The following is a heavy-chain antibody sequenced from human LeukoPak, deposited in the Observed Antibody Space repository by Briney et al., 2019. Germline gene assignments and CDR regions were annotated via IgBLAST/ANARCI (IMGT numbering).Heavy chain of an antibody. CDR3: ARGAADSPYYYYYYGMDV. J-gene: IGHJ6*02. D-gene: IGHD6-13*01. Sequence: PGGSLRLSCAASGFTFSSYGMHWIRQPPGKGLEWIGYIYYSGSTNYNPSLKGRVTISVDTSKNQFSLKLSSVTAADTAVYYCARGAADSPYYYYYYGMDVWGQGTTVTVSS. V-gene: IGHV4-59*01. CDR2: IYYSGST. CDR1: GFTFSSYG.